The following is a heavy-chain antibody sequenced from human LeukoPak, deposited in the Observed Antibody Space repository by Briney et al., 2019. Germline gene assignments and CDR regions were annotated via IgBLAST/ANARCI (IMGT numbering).Heavy chain of an antibody. CDR1: GGSISSYY. Sequence: SETLSLTCTVSGGSISSYYWGWIRQPPGKGLEWIGSIYYSGSTYYNPSLKSRVTISVDTSKNQFSLKLSSVTAADTAVYYCARPGDSSGWYGGSDYWGQGTLVTVSS. J-gene: IGHJ4*02. D-gene: IGHD6-19*01. CDR3: ARPGDSSGWYGGSDY. CDR2: IYYSGST. V-gene: IGHV4-39*01.